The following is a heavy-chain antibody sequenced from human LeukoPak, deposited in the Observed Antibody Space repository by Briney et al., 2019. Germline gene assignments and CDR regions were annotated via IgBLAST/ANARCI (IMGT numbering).Heavy chain of an antibody. V-gene: IGHV4-39*01. Sequence: SETLSLTCTVPGGSISSSSYYWGWIRQPPGKGLGWIGSIYYSGSTYYNPSLKSRVTISVDTSKNQFSLKLSSVTAADTAVYYCARLWFGELEDYWGQGTLVTVSS. CDR2: IYYSGST. CDR3: ARLWFGELEDY. J-gene: IGHJ4*02. D-gene: IGHD3-10*01. CDR1: GGSISSSSYY.